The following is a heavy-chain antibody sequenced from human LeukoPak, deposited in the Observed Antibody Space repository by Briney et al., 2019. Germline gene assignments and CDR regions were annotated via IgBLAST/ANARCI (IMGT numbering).Heavy chain of an antibody. Sequence: GGSLRLSCVASGFTLSDYYMSWIRQAPGKGLEWISFISSSGSTKYYADSVKGRFTISRDTTQNSLFLQMNSLRAEDTALYYCARERTPKHYYGSGTYDRYFDHWGQGTLVTVSS. D-gene: IGHD3-10*01. J-gene: IGHJ4*02. CDR3: ARERTPKHYYGSGTYDRYFDH. V-gene: IGHV3-11*04. CDR1: GFTLSDYY. CDR2: ISSSGSTK.